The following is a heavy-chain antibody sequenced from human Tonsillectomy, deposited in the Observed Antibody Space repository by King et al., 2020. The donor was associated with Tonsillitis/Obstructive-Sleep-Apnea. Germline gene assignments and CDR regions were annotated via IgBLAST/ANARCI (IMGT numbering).Heavy chain of an antibody. D-gene: IGHD3-22*01. V-gene: IGHV1-18*01. CDR3: ARDSMSHYFYSSDSSGYYTFDY. CDR1: GYTFTTYG. CDR2: ISAYNGNR. Sequence: VQLVESGAEVKKPGASVKVSCKASGYTFTTYGISWVRQAPGQGLEWMGWISAYNGNRNYAQKLQGRVTMTTDTSTSTAYMELRSLRSGDTAVYYCARDSMSHYFYSSDSSGYYTFDYWGQGTLVTVSS. J-gene: IGHJ4*02.